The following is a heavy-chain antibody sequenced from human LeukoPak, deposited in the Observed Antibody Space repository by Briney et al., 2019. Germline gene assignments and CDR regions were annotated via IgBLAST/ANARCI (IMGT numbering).Heavy chain of an antibody. CDR1: GGSFSGYY. D-gene: IGHD5-12*01. CDR2: INHSGST. Sequence: SETLSLTCAVYGGSFSGYYWSWIRQPPGKGLEWIGEINHSGSTNYNPSLKSRVTISVDTSKNQFSLRLSSVTAADTAVYYCARDRGPYSGYDSYYFDYWGQGTLVTVSS. CDR3: ARDRGPYSGYDSYYFDY. J-gene: IGHJ4*02. V-gene: IGHV4-34*01.